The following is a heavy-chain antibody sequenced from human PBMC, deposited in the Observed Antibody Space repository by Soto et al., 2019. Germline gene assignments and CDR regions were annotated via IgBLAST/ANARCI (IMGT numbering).Heavy chain of an antibody. CDR2: IYYSGST. CDR1: GGSISSYY. Sequence: QVQLQESGPGLVKPSETLSLTCTVSGGSISSYYWSWIRQPPGKELEWIGYIYYSGSTNYNPSLKSRVTISADTSKNQFSLHLSSVTAADTAVYYCARGRGYGYVYWGQGTLVTVSS. CDR3: ARGRGYGYVY. D-gene: IGHD5-18*01. V-gene: IGHV4-59*01. J-gene: IGHJ4*02.